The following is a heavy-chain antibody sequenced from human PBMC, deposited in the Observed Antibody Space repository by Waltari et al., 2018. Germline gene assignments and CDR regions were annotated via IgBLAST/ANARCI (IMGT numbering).Heavy chain of an antibody. CDR3: TRALSGSFPY. V-gene: IGHV3-74*01. D-gene: IGHD1-26*01. J-gene: IGHJ4*02. CDR2: IKTDGSST. Sequence: EVQLVESGGGSVQPGGSLRLSCAASGFTFRSYWINWVRQAPGKGLVWVSRIKTDGSSTSYADSVKGRFTISRDNAKNTLYLQMNSLRAEDTAVYYCTRALSGSFPYWGQGTLVTVSS. CDR1: GFTFRSYW.